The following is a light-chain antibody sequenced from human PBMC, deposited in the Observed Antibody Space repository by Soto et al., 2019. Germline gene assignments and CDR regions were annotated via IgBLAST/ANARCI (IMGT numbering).Light chain of an antibody. J-gene: IGKJ1*01. CDR3: QQYNSDPLT. Sequence: DIQVTQSPATLSASVGDRGTITCRASQCIXSCLAWYQPKPGKAPKLLXYAASSWESGVPSRCSGSGSGTEFTLTISSLHPEDFATYYCQQYNSDPLTFGQGTKVDI. V-gene: IGKV1-5*01. CDR2: AAS. CDR1: QCIXSC.